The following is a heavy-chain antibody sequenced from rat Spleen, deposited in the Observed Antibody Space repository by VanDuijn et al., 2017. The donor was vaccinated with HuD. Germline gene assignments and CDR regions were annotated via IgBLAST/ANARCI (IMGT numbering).Heavy chain of an antibody. V-gene: IGHV2-30*01. Sequence: QVQLKESGPGLVQPSQTLSLTCTVSGFSLTSYNVPWVRQPTGKGLEWMGVIWTGGSTDYNSVIKSRLSIRRDTSKSQVFLKMNSLQTEDIATYYCAREDYNNYDLDYWGQGVMVTVSS. CDR1: GFSLTSYN. D-gene: IGHD1-10*01. J-gene: IGHJ2*01. CDR3: AREDYNNYDLDY. CDR2: IWTGGST.